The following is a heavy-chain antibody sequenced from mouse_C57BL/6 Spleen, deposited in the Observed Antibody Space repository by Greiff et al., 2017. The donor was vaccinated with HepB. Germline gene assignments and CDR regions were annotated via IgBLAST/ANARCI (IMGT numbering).Heavy chain of an antibody. CDR1: GYTFTSYW. CDR3: AAHYYGSSLYYYAMDY. CDR2: IDPSDSYT. D-gene: IGHD1-1*01. V-gene: IGHV1-69*01. Sequence: QVQLQQPGAELVMPGASVKLSCKASGYTFTSYWMHWVKQRPGQGLEWIGEIDPSDSYTNYNQKFKGKSTLTVDKSSSTAYMQLSSLTSEDSAVYYCAAHYYGSSLYYYAMDYWGQGTSVTVSS. J-gene: IGHJ4*01.